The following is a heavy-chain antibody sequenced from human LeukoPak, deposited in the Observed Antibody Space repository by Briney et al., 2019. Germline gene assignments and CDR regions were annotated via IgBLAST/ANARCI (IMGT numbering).Heavy chain of an antibody. D-gene: IGHD2-15*01. CDR3: ARGRIVVVVAATPRLYGMDV. Sequence: SETLSLTYAVYGVPFRGYYWSGISQPPAKGLDWIGEINHSGSTNYNPSLKSRVTISVDTSKNQFSLKLSSVTAADTAVYYCARGRIVVVVAATPRLYGMDVWGKGTTVTVSS. J-gene: IGHJ6*04. CDR1: GVPFRGYY. V-gene: IGHV4-34*01. CDR2: INHSGST.